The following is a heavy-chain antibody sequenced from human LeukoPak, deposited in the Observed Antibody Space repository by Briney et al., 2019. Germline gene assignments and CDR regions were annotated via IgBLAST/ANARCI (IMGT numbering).Heavy chain of an antibody. V-gene: IGHV4-59*01. CDR2: IYYSGST. CDR3: ARRMSNVWFDP. D-gene: IGHD2-21*01. J-gene: IGHJ5*02. CDR1: GGSISSYY. Sequence: PSETLSLTCTVSGGSISSYYWSWIRQPPGKGLEWIGYIYYSGSTNYNPSLKSRVTISVDTSKNQFSLKLSSVTAADTAVYYCARRMSNVWFDPWGQGTLVTVSS.